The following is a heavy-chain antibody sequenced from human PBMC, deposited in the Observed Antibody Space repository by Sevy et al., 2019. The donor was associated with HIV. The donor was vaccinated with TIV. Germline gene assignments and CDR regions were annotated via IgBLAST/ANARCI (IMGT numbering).Heavy chain of an antibody. J-gene: IGHJ4*01. CDR1: GDSISSSTYH. CDR3: ARVVDFWSGYLDY. CDR2: IYYSGNT. Sequence: SETLSLTCTVSGDSISSSTYHWGWIRQSPGKGLEWIGNIYYSGNTNYNPSHTSRATISVDTSKNQFSLNLTSVTAADTAVYYCARVVDFWSGYLDYWGQGTLVTVSS. D-gene: IGHD3-3*01. V-gene: IGHV4-39*01.